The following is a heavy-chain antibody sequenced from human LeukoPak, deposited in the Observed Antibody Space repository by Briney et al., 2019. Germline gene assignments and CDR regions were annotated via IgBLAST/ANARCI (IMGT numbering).Heavy chain of an antibody. V-gene: IGHV3-30*18. D-gene: IGHD7-27*01. Sequence: GGSLILSCAASGFPFSSYGMHWVRQAPGKGLEWVAVISYDGSNKYYADSVKGRFTISRDNSKNTLHLQMNSLRAEDTAVYYCAKDSGSLPSYWGQGTLVTVSS. J-gene: IGHJ4*02. CDR3: AKDSGSLPSY. CDR2: ISYDGSNK. CDR1: GFPFSSYG.